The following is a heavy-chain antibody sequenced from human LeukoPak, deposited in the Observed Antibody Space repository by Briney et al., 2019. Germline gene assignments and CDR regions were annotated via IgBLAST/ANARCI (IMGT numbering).Heavy chain of an antibody. CDR1: GFTFTSYW. D-gene: IGHD1-14*01. Sequence: GGCLTLSCATSGFTFTSYWMHWVPQVAGKGLVWLARVDHGGSGTNYADSVKGRFTISRDNARSTVYLQMNSLRVEDTAVYYCITDLGWGQGTLVTVSS. V-gene: IGHV3-74*01. CDR2: VDHGGSGT. J-gene: IGHJ4*02. CDR3: ITDLG.